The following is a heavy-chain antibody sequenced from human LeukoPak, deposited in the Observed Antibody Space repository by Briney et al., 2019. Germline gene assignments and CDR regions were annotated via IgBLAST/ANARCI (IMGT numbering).Heavy chain of an antibody. J-gene: IGHJ4*02. CDR1: GFTFNDYY. V-gene: IGHV3-11*01. CDR3: AKDKEVGAKGDY. Sequence: GGSLRLSCAASGFTFNDYYINWIRQAPGKGLEWVSYISSSGLTTVYADSVKGRFTITRDNAHNFMSLQMNSLRPEDTAVYYCAKDKEVGAKGDYWGQGTLVTVSS. D-gene: IGHD1-26*01. CDR2: ISSSGLTT.